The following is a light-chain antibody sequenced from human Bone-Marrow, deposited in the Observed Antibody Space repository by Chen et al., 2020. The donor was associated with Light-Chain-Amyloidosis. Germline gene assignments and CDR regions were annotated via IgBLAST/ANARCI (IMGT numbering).Light chain of an antibody. V-gene: IGLV2-11*01. Sequence: QSALTQPRSVSGSPGQSVTISCTGTSSDVGGYESVSWYQQHPGNAPKFLIYDVNKRPSGVPDRFSGSKSGNSASLTISGLQTEDEADYFCCSYAGSSPYVFGTGTTVTVL. J-gene: IGLJ1*01. CDR2: DVN. CDR3: CSYAGSSPYV. CDR1: SSDVGGYES.